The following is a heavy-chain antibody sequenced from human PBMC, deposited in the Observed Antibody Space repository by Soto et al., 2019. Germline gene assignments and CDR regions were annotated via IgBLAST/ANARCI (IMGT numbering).Heavy chain of an antibody. V-gene: IGHV1-69*13. CDR1: GGTFSSYA. D-gene: IGHD6-13*01. Sequence: SVKVSCKASGGTFSSYAISWVRQAPGQGLEWMGGIIPIVGTANYAQKFQGRVTITADECTSTAYMELSSLRSEDTAVYYCARAELQKTGIIAPPGTYNYYYYEMDVWGQVAPVT. CDR3: ARAELQKTGIIAPPGTYNYYYYEMDV. J-gene: IGHJ6*02. CDR2: IIPIVGTA.